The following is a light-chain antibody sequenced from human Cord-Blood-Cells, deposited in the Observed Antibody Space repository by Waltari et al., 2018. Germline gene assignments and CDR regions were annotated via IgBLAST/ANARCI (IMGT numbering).Light chain of an antibody. CDR2: AAS. Sequence: AIRMTQSPSSLSASTGDRVTITCRASQGISSYLAWYQQKPGKAHKLLIYAASTLQSVVPSRFSGSGSGTDFTLTISCLQSEDFATYYCQQYYSYPRTFGQGTKVEIK. J-gene: IGKJ1*01. CDR3: QQYYSYPRT. V-gene: IGKV1-8*01. CDR1: QGISSY.